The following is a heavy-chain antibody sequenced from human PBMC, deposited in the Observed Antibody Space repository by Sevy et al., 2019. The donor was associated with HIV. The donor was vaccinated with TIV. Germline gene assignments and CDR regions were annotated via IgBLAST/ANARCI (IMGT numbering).Heavy chain of an antibody. D-gene: IGHD3-10*01. V-gene: IGHV3-7*01. Sequence: GRSLRLSCAASGFTFSKYWMSWVRQAPGKGLEWVANINQDGSEKYYVDSVKGRFTISRDNGKNSLYLQMNSLRAEDTAVYYCARETGSLHFDYWGQGTLVTVSS. CDR1: GFTFSKYW. CDR3: ARETGSLHFDY. J-gene: IGHJ4*02. CDR2: INQDGSEK.